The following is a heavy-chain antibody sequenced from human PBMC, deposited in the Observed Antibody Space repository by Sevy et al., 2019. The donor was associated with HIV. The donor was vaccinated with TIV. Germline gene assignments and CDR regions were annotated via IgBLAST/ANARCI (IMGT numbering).Heavy chain of an antibody. J-gene: IGHJ6*02. Sequence: GGSLRLSCAASGFTFSSYDMRWVRQAPGKGLECVAVISYDGSNKYYADSVKGRFTISRDNSKNTLFLHMNSLGAEDTGVYYCAKGGKNFGDSEDYYYVMDVWGPGTTVTVSS. CDR2: ISYDGSNK. CDR3: AKGGKNFGDSEDYYYVMDV. D-gene: IGHD3-16*01. CDR1: GFTFSSYD. V-gene: IGHV3-30*18.